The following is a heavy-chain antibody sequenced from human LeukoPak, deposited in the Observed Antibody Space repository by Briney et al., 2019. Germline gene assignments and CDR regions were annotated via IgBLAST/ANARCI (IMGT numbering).Heavy chain of an antibody. CDR2: INAYNGNT. D-gene: IGHD1-26*01. J-gene: IGHJ3*01. CDR3: ARRVGAVRLAFHL. CDR1: GYTFTSYG. V-gene: IGHV1-18*01. Sequence: ASVKVSCKGSGYTFTSYGISWVRQAPGQGREGMGWINAYNGNTNYVQKLQGRVPMTTDSSTSTAYMELRSLRSDDPAVYYCARRVGAVRLAFHLWGQGTMVTVPS.